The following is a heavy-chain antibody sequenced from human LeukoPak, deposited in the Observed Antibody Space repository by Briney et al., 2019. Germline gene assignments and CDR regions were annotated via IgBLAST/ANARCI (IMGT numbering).Heavy chain of an antibody. Sequence: GGSLRLSCAASGFTVSSNYMSWVRQAPGKGLEWVSAISGSGGSTYYADSVRGRFTISRDNSKNTLYLQMNSLRAEDTAVYYCAKASNHYFDYWGQGTLVTVSS. V-gene: IGHV3-23*01. CDR1: GFTVSSNY. D-gene: IGHD1-14*01. CDR2: ISGSGGST. CDR3: AKASNHYFDY. J-gene: IGHJ4*02.